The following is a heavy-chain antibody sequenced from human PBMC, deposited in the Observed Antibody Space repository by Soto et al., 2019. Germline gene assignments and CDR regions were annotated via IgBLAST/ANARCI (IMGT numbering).Heavy chain of an antibody. CDR2: INAGNGNT. Sequence: QVQLGQSGAEVKKPGASVKVSCKPSGYTLTSYAMHWVRQAPGQRLEWMGWINAGNGNTNYSQKFQGRVTITRETSARTAYMELSSLRSEDTAVYYCASGDREGYCSGGSCSLNIWGQGTMVTVSS. CDR3: ASGDREGYCSGGSCSLNI. J-gene: IGHJ3*02. V-gene: IGHV1-3*01. CDR1: GYTLTSYA. D-gene: IGHD2-15*01.